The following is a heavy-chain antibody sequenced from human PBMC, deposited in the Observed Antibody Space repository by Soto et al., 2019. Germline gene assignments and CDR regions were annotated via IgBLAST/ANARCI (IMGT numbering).Heavy chain of an antibody. Sequence: QLQLQESGPGLVKPSETLSLTCAVSGGSISSSSYYWGWIRQPPGKGLEWIGSIYYSGSTYYTPSLQGRVAISVDTSKNQFSLKLNSVTAADTAVYYCARRTVNIRTFYSGLKTHCFDYWGQRTLVTVSS. V-gene: IGHV4-39*01. J-gene: IGHJ4*02. CDR1: GGSISSSSYY. D-gene: IGHD6-19*01. CDR3: ARRTVNIRTFYSGLKTHCFDY. CDR2: IYYSGST.